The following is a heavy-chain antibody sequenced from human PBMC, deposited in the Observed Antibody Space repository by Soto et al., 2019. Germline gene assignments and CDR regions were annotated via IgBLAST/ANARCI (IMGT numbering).Heavy chain of an antibody. CDR3: TTDRGVVVVAATIPYGMDV. J-gene: IGHJ6*04. CDR2: IKSKTDGGTT. CDR1: GFTFSNAW. V-gene: IGHV3-15*01. Sequence: GGSLRLSCVASGFTFSNAWMSWVRQAPGKGLEWVGRIKSKTDGGTTDYAAHVKGRFTISREDSKNTLYLQMNSLKTEDTAVYYCTTDRGVVVVAATIPYGMDVWGKGNTFTASP. D-gene: IGHD2-15*01.